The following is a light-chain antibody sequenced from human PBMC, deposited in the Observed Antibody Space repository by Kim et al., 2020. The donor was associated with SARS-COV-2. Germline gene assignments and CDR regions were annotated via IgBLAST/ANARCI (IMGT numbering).Light chain of an antibody. V-gene: IGLV1-51*01. CDR3: ATWDTRLSANWV. CDR1: NSNIVNYY. J-gene: IGLJ3*02. Sequence: QSVLTQPPSVSAAPGQKVTISCSGSNSNIVNYYVSWYQQLPGTAPKLLIYDNYKRPSGIPDRFSGSKSGTSATLGITGLQTGDEADYYCATWDTRLSANWVFGGGTQLTVL. CDR2: DNY.